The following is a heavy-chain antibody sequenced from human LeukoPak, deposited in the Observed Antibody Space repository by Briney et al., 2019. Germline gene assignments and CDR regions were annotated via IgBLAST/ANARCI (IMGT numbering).Heavy chain of an antibody. J-gene: IGHJ4*02. CDR2: ISPNSGGS. V-gene: IGHV1-2*02. D-gene: IGHD5-18*01. Sequence: ASLKPSCKASGYMFTAYYILCVRQASGHPLEWIGWISPNSGGSNYAQKFQGRVTMTRDTSINTAYMELSRLRSDDAAVYFCARDSSRGYTYAFDYWGQGTLVSVSS. CDR3: ARDSSRGYTYAFDY. CDR1: GYMFTAYY.